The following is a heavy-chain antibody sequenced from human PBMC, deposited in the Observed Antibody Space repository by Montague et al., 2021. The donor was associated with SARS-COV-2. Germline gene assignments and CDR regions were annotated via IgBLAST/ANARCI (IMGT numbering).Heavy chain of an antibody. J-gene: IGHJ3*02. CDR3: ARGSGWMGNAFDI. D-gene: IGHD6-19*01. CDR1: GGSISSYY. V-gene: IGHV4-59*01. Sequence: SETLSLTCTVSGGSISSYYWSWIRQPPGKGLEWIGYIYYSGSTNYNPSLKSRVTISVDTSKNQFSLKLGSVTAADTAVYYSARGSGWMGNAFDIWGQGTMVTVSS. CDR2: IYYSGST.